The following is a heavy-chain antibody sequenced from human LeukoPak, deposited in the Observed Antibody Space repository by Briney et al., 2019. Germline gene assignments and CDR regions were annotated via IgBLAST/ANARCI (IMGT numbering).Heavy chain of an antibody. D-gene: IGHD6-19*01. Sequence: ASVKVSCKASGYTFTSYAIHWVRQAPGQRLEWMGWINAGNGNTKYSQNFQGRVTITSDTSASTAYMELSSLRSEDTAVYYCARGNSAVTGFDYWGQGTLVTVSS. CDR2: INAGNGNT. V-gene: IGHV1-3*01. CDR1: GYTFTSYA. J-gene: IGHJ4*02. CDR3: ARGNSAVTGFDY.